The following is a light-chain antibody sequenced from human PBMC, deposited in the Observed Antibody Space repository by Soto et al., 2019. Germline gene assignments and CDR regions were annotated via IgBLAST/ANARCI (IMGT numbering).Light chain of an antibody. CDR2: GAS. CDR1: QSISNY. V-gene: IGKV3-15*01. Sequence: PGGRATLSCRASQSISNYLAWYQQKPGQTPRLLIYGASTRATGIPARFSGSGSGTEFTLTITSLQSEDFALYFCQKYNYWPPGTFGQGTKVDIK. CDR3: QKYNYWPPGT. J-gene: IGKJ1*01.